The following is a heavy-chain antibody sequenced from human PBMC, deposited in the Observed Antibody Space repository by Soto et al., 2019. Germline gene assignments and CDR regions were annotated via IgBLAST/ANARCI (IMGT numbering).Heavy chain of an antibody. CDR2: IYYSGST. V-gene: IGHV4-59*01. D-gene: IGHD2-15*01. Sequence: SETLSLTCTVSGGSISSYYWSWIRQPPGKGLEWIGYIYYSGSTNYNPSLKSRVTISVDTSKNQFSLKLSSVTAADTAVYYCARDRICSGGSCFARWFDPWGQGTLVTVSS. J-gene: IGHJ5*02. CDR3: ARDRICSGGSCFARWFDP. CDR1: GGSISSYY.